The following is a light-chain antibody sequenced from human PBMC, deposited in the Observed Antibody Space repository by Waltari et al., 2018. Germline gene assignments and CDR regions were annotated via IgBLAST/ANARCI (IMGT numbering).Light chain of an antibody. V-gene: IGLV2-14*03. J-gene: IGLJ2*01. CDR2: DVN. Sequence: QSALTQPASVSGSPGQSITISCTGSSSDVGGDDSVSWYEHHPGQAPKLVIYDVNKRPSGVSDRFAGSTAGNAASMTISGLQAEDEATFYCSSQSTKNGVIFGGGTKVTVL. CDR3: SSQSTKNGVI. CDR1: SSDVGGDDS.